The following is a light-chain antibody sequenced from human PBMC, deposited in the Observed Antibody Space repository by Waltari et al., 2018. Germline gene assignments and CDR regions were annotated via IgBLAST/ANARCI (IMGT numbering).Light chain of an antibody. CDR2: DVN. J-gene: IGLJ2*01. CDR3: SSQSTRNGVI. V-gene: IGLV2-14*03. Sequence: QSALTQPASVSGSPGQSITISCTGSSSDVGGDDYVSWYEDHPGQAPKVIIYDVNKRPSGVSDRFSGSKSGNTASPTISALQAEDEATFYCSSQSTRNGVIFGGGTKVTVL. CDR1: SSDVGGDDY.